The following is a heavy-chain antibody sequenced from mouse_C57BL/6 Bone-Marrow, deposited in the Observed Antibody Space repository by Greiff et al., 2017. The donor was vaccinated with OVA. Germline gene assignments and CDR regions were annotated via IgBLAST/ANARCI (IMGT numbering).Heavy chain of an antibody. CDR1: GFNIKDYY. V-gene: IGHV14-1*01. CDR2: IDPEDGDT. D-gene: IGHD1-1*02. J-gene: IGHJ2*01. Sequence: EVQLQQSGAELVRPGASVKLSCTASGFNIKDYYMHWVKQRPEQGLEWIGRIDPEDGDTEYAPTFPGKATMTADTSSNTAYLQLSSLTSEDTAVYYCTTEPYGDYFDYWGQGTTLTVSS. CDR3: TTEPYGDYFDY.